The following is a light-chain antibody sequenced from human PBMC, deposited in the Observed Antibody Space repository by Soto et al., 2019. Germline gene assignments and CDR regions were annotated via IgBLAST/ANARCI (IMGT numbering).Light chain of an antibody. CDR1: QSVSSIY. CDR3: QQYGSSPGLFT. V-gene: IGKV3-20*01. Sequence: EIVLTQSPGTLSLSPGERATLSCRASQSVSSIYLAWYQQKPGQAPRLLIYDASSRATGIPDRFSGSGSGTDFTLTISRLEPEDFAVYYCQQYGSSPGLFTFGPGTKVDFK. CDR2: DAS. J-gene: IGKJ3*01.